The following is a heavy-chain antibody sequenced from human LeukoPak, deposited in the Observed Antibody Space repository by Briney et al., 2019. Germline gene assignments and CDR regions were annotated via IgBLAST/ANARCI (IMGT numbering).Heavy chain of an antibody. Sequence: GESLKISCKGSGDTFTSYWIGWVRQMPGKGLEWMGIIYPGDSDTIYSPSFQGQVTISADKSISTAYLQWSSLKASDTAMYYCARRGHYYDSSGYYYGLDSWGQGTLVTVSS. J-gene: IGHJ4*02. V-gene: IGHV5-51*01. D-gene: IGHD3-22*01. CDR1: GDTFTSYW. CDR2: IYPGDSDT. CDR3: ARRGHYYDSSGYYYGLDS.